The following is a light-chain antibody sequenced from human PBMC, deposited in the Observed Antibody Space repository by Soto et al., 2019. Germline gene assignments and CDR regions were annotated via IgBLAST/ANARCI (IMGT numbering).Light chain of an antibody. CDR3: QSYDSDSQGV. J-gene: IGLJ3*02. V-gene: IGLV6-57*02. Sequence: NFMLPQPHSVSDSPGKTVTISCTGSGGSIASNYVQWYQQRPGSAPTIVIFEDNQRPPGVPDRFSGSIDTSSNSASLTRSGLKTEDEADYYCQSYDSDSQGVFGGGTQLTVL. CDR1: GGSIASNY. CDR2: EDN.